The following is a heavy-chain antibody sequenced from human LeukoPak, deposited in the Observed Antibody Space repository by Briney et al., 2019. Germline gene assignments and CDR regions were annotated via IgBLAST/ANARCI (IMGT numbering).Heavy chain of an antibody. CDR1: GGSISSYY. CDR3: ARGGGGWYYDS. CDR2: INHSGST. V-gene: IGHV4-34*01. Sequence: PSETLSLTCTVSGGSISSYYWSWIRQPPGKGLEWIGEINHSGSTNYNPSLKSRVTISVDTSRNQFSLKLSSVTAADTAVYYCARGGGGWYYDSWGQGTLVTVSS. D-gene: IGHD6-19*01. J-gene: IGHJ4*02.